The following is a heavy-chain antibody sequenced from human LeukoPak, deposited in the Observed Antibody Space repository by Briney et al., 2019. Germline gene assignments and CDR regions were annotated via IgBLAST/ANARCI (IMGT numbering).Heavy chain of an antibody. CDR1: GFTFSSYA. V-gene: IGHV3-23*01. CDR2: ISGSGGST. J-gene: IGHJ4*02. CDR3: AKSPLLLWFGELLGYFDY. Sequence: RSGGSLRLSCAASGFTFSSYAMSWVRQAPGKGLEWVSAISGSGGSTYYADSVKGRFTISRDNSKNTLYLQMNSLRAEDTAVYYCAKSPLLLWFGELLGYFDYWGQGTLVTVSS. D-gene: IGHD3-10*01.